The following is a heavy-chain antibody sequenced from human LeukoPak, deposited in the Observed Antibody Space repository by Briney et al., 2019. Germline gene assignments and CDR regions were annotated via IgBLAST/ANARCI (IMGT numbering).Heavy chain of an antibody. CDR1: GFTFDDYA. D-gene: IGHD5-12*01. CDR3: AKGPYSGYVGGQEWQFDY. V-gene: IGHV3-9*01. CDR2: INWSSDTI. J-gene: IGHJ4*02. Sequence: GGSLRLSCAASGFTFDDYAMHWVRQAPGKGPEWVAGINWSSDTIGYADSVKGRFTISRDNSKNSLYLQMNSLRTEDTALYYCAKGPYSGYVGGQEWQFDYWGQGTLVTVSS.